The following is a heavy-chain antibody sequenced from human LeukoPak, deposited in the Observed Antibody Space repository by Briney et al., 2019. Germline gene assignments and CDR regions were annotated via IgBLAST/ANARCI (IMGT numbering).Heavy chain of an antibody. CDR1: GFTFNSYA. CDR2: ISCSGGST. CDR3: AKDRLITMIVVVMGFDY. V-gene: IGHV3-23*01. J-gene: IGHJ4*02. Sequence: GSLKLSCAASGFTFNSYAMSWVRQAPGKGLEWVSAISCSGGSTYYADSVKGRFTISRDNSKNTLYLQMNSLRAEDTAVYYCAKDRLITMIVVVMGFDYWGQGTLVTVSS. D-gene: IGHD3-22*01.